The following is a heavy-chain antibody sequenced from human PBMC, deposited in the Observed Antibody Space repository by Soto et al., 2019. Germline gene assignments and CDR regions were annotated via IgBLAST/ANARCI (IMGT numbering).Heavy chain of an antibody. CDR1: GFSFSSYA. Sequence: EVQLLESGGGLVQPGGSLRLSCEASGFSFSSYALSWVRQAPGKGLEWVSTFSAGGRAYCADSVKGRFTIAKDFSKNTLHLQTNSLRAEDTAVYYCAKESMPEHYGDTLFDHWGQGTRVTVSS. D-gene: IGHD4-17*01. V-gene: IGHV3-23*01. CDR2: FSAGGRA. J-gene: IGHJ4*02. CDR3: AKESMPEHYGDTLFDH.